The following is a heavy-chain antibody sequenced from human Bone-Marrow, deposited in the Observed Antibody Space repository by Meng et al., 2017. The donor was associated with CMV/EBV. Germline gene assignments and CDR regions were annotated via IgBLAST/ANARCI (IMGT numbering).Heavy chain of an antibody. J-gene: IGHJ4*02. V-gene: IGHV4-61*08. CDR1: GGSISSGDYY. D-gene: IGHD1-26*01. CDR2: IYYSGST. CDR3: ARLANSGYSNY. Sequence: SETLSLTCTVSGGSISSGDYYWSWIRQPPGKGLEWIGYIYYSGSTNYNPSLKSRVTISVDTSKNQFSLKLSSVTAAGTAVYYCARLANSGYSNYWGQGTLVTVSS.